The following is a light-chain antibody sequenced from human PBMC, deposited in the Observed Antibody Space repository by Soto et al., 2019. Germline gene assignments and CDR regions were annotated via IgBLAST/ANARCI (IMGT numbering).Light chain of an antibody. CDR1: SGHSSYA. CDR2: LNSDGSH. Sequence: QSVLTQSPSASASLGASVKLTCTLSSGHSSYAIAWHQQQPEKGPRYLMKLNSDGSHSKGDGIPDRFSGSSSGAERYLTFSNRQSEDEADYNCQTWGTGIQVFGGGTKLTVL. CDR3: QTWGTGIQV. J-gene: IGLJ3*02. V-gene: IGLV4-69*01.